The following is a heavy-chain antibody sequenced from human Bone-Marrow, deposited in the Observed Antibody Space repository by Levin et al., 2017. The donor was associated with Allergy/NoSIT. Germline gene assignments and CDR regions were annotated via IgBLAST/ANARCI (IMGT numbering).Heavy chain of an antibody. CDR2: IYYSGSI. CDR3: ARYWYGSGSYWAYFDY. V-gene: IGHV4-39*01. Sequence: KSGGSLRLSCTVSGGSISSSSYYWGWIRQPPGKGLEWIGTIYYSGSIYYNPSLKSRVTISVDTSKSQFSLKLSSVTAADTAVYYCARYWYGSGSYWAYFDYWGQGTLVTVSS. CDR1: GGSISSSSYY. D-gene: IGHD3-10*01. J-gene: IGHJ4*02.